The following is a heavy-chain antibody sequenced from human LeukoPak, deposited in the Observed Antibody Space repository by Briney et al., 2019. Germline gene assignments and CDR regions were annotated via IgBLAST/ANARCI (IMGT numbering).Heavy chain of an antibody. Sequence: SETLSLTCTVSGGSINSYYWSWIRQPPGRGLEWIGYIYYSGNTKYNPSLKSRVTMSVDTSKNQFSLKLSSVTAADTAVYYCARYCSGRSCYSFDYWGQGSLVTVSS. J-gene: IGHJ4*02. D-gene: IGHD2-15*01. CDR2: IYYSGNT. V-gene: IGHV4-59*01. CDR3: ARYCSGRSCYSFDY. CDR1: GGSINSYY.